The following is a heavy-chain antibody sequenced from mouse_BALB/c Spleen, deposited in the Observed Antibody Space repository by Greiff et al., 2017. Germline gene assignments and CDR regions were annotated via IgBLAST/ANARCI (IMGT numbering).Heavy chain of an antibody. CDR3: ARRYYCGSRGAMDY. CDR1: GYTFTDYN. D-gene: IGHD1-1*01. Sequence: EVQLQQSGPELVKPGASVKIPCKASGYTFTDYNMDWVKQSHGKSLEWIGDINPNNGGTIYNQKFKGKATLTVDKSSSTAYMELRSLTSEDTAVYYCARRYYCGSRGAMDYWGQGTSVTVSS. V-gene: IGHV1-18*01. CDR2: INPNNGGT. J-gene: IGHJ4*01.